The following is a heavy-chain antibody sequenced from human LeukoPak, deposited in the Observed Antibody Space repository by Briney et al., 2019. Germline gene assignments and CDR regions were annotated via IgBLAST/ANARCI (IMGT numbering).Heavy chain of an antibody. CDR3: AREYCSSTSCLNPQNAFDI. D-gene: IGHD2-2*01. V-gene: IGHV3-33*01. CDR1: GFTFSSYG. J-gene: IGHJ3*02. Sequence: GRSLRVSCAASGFTFSSYGMRWVRQAPGKGLEWVAVIWYDGSNKYYADSVKGRFTISRDNSKNTLYLQMNSLRAEDTAVYYCAREYCSSTSCLNPQNAFDICGQGTMVTVSS. CDR2: IWYDGSNK.